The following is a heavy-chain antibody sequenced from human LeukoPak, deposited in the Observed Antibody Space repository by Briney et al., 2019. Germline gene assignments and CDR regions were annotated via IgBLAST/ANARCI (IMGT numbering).Heavy chain of an antibody. CDR1: GGSISSYY. V-gene: IGHV4-59*01. Sequence: SETLSLTCTVSGGSISSYYWSWIRQPPGKGLEGIGYIYYSGSTNYNPFLKSRVTISVDTSKNQFSLKLSSVTAADTAVYYCARGDDCGGDCYSNWGQGTLVTVSS. CDR3: ARGDDCGGDCYSN. D-gene: IGHD2-21*02. CDR2: IYYSGST. J-gene: IGHJ4*02.